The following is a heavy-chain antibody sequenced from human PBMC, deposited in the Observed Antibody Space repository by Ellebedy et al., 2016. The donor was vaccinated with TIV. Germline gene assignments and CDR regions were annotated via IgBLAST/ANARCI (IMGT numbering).Heavy chain of an antibody. Sequence: MPSETLSLTCSFSGGSISDSWWTWIRQPPGKGLEWVAYVYYDGDTKSNPSLKSRVTMSVDTSKNQFSLKLSSVTAADTAVYYCARTVVAANNWFDPWGQGTLVTVSS. J-gene: IGHJ5*02. CDR1: GGSISDSW. CDR2: VYYDGDT. CDR3: ARTVVAANNWFDP. V-gene: IGHV4-59*12. D-gene: IGHD2-15*01.